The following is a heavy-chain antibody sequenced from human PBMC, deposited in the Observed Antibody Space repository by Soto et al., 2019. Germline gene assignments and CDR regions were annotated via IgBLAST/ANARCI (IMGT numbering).Heavy chain of an antibody. V-gene: IGHV4-59*02. CDR1: GASVSNGY. J-gene: IGHJ5*02. Sequence: SETLSLTCNVSGASVSNGYWSWIRQPPGKGLEWIGFMYFGGSFNYNPSLTSRATISVDTSKNQFSLKVTSVTAADTAVYYCARSYYDATGFAVDPWGPGTLVTVSS. CDR2: MYFGGSF. D-gene: IGHD3-22*01. CDR3: ARSYYDATGFAVDP.